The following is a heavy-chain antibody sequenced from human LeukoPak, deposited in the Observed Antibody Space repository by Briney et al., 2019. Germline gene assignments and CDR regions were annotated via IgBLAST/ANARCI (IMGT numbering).Heavy chain of an antibody. Sequence: ASVKVSCKASGYTFTGYFIHWARQAPGQGLEWMGWINPNGGGTNDAQKFQGRVTMTRDTSISTAYMELSRLSSDDTAVYYCARDERYDSSGYPFDYWGQGTLVTVSS. D-gene: IGHD3-22*01. CDR3: ARDERYDSSGYPFDY. CDR2: INPNGGGT. CDR1: GYTFTGYF. V-gene: IGHV1-2*02. J-gene: IGHJ4*02.